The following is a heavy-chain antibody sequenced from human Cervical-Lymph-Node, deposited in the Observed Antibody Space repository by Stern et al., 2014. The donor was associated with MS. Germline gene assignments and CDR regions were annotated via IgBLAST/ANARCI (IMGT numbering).Heavy chain of an antibody. D-gene: IGHD1-7*01. CDR2: IYYSGST. V-gene: IGHV4-39*01. Sequence: QLQLQESGPGLVKPSETLSLTCTVSGGSISNSNYYWGWIRQPPGKGLEWIGSIYYSGSTYYNPSLKSRVTISVDTSKNHFSLKLSSVTAADTAVYYCARHRTNWNYSAWFDPWGQGTPVTVSS. CDR1: GGSISNSNYY. CDR3: ARHRTNWNYSAWFDP. J-gene: IGHJ5*02.